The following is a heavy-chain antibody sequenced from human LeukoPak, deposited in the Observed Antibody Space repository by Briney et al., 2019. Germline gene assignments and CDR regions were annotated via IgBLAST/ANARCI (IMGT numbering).Heavy chain of an antibody. D-gene: IGHD2-8*01. V-gene: IGHV3-21*01. J-gene: IGHJ4*02. Sequence: GGSLRLSCAASGFTFSSYSMNWVRQAPGKGLEWVSSISGSSYYIYYADSVKGRFTISRDNAKNSLYLQMNSLRAEDTAVYYCARDPTVSPVDHYFDYWGQGTLVTVSS. CDR3: ARDPTVSPVDHYFDY. CDR1: GFTFSSYS. CDR2: ISGSSYYI.